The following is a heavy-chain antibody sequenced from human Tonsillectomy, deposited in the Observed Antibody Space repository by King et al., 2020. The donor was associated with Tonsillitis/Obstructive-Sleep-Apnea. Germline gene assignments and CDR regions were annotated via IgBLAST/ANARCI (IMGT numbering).Heavy chain of an antibody. J-gene: IGHJ4*02. CDR1: GFTFSSYG. CDR3: ARSSNYSFYFDY. V-gene: IGHV3-33*01. CDR2: IWYDGSNK. D-gene: IGHD4-11*01. Sequence: VQLVESGGGVVQPGRSLRLSCAASGFTFSSYGMHWVRQAPGKGLEWVAVIWYDGSNKYYADSVEGRFTISRDNSKNTLYLQMNSLRAEDTAVYYCARSSNYSFYFDYWGQGTLVTVSS.